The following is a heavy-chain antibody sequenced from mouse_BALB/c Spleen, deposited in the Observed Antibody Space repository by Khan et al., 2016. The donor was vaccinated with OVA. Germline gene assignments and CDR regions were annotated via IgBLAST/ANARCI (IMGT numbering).Heavy chain of an antibody. Sequence: LVESGTELVKPGASVRLSCKASGYTFTSYYMYWVKQRPGQGLEWIGEINPSDGDSNFNENFKSKATLTVDKSSTTAYMQLSSLTSEDSAVYYCTRSGYGTFAYWGQGTLVTVSA. V-gene: IGHV1-53*01. D-gene: IGHD4-1*01. J-gene: IGHJ3*01. CDR2: INPSDGDS. CDR3: TRSGYGTFAY. CDR1: GYTFTSYY.